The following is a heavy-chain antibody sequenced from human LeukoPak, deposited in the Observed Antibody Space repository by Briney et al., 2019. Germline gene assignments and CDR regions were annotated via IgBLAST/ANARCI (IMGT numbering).Heavy chain of an antibody. D-gene: IGHD3-10*01. V-gene: IGHV4-39*01. CDR1: GGSISSSSYY. Sequence: SEPLSLTCTVSGGSISSSSYYWGWIRQPPGKGLEWIGSIYYSGSLYYNPSLKSRVTICVDTSKNQFALKLSCLTAESTAVYFYARHVGVLLWFGESKRGNWFDPWGQGTLVTVSS. CDR3: ARHVGVLLWFGESKRGNWFDP. J-gene: IGHJ5*02. CDR2: IYYSGSL.